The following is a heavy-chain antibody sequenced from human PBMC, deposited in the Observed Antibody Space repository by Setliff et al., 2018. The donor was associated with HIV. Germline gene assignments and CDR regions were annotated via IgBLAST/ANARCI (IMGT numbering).Heavy chain of an antibody. V-gene: IGHV1-69*13. J-gene: IGHJ2*01. CDR2: IIPIFGTA. Sequence: SVKVSCKASGGTFSSYAISWVRQAPGQGLEWMGGIIPIFGTANYAQKFQGRVTITADESTSTAYMELSSLRPEDTAVYYCEGIRGCGYRSSPGYFDLWGRGTLVTVSS. CDR3: EGIRGCGYRSSPGYFDL. D-gene: IGHD6-6*01. CDR1: GGTFSSYA.